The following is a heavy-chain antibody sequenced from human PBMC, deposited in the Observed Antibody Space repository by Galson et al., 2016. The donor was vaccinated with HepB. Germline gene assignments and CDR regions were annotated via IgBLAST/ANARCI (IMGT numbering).Heavy chain of an antibody. V-gene: IGHV3-48*03. Sequence: SLRLSCATSGFTFSGYNMNWVRQAPGRRLEWVSYIDSGSTTIFYADSVKGRFTISRDNAKNSLYLQMNSLRAEDTALYYCVRESPGVSSDGSVDYWGQGTLVTVSS. J-gene: IGHJ4*02. CDR3: VRESPGVSSDGSVDY. CDR1: GFTFSGYN. CDR2: IDSGSTTI. D-gene: IGHD5-18*01.